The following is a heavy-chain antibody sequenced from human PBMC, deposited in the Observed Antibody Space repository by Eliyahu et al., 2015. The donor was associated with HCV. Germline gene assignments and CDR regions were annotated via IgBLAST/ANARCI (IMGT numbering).Heavy chain of an antibody. J-gene: IGHJ4*02. CDR2: IGGRGDDT. Sequence: EVQILESGGGLVQPGGSLRLSCTASRLGFGGXCVXWVRQAPGRGLDWVSTIGGRGDDTFYATSVRGRFIISRDDSKNTVYLQMNTLRTEDTAIYYCARDEPFLAPGYWGQGIQVTVSS. CDR1: RLGFGGXC. D-gene: IGHD2/OR15-2a*01. V-gene: IGHV3-23*01. CDR3: ARDEPFLAPGY.